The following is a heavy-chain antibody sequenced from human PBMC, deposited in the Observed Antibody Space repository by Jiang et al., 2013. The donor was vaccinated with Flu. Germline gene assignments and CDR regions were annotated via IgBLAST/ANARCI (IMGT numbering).Heavy chain of an antibody. Sequence: SGAEVKKPGASVRVSCKTSGYAFTTFYMNWVRQAPGQGLEWMGIINPTQDTTRIAQKFQGRVSMTRDTSTSTVYMELSSLRSEDTAVYYCARGSLWFGELSTQRLYYFGLDVWGHGTTVTVSS. D-gene: IGHD3-10*01. CDR1: GYAFTTFY. CDR2: INPTQDTT. V-gene: IGHV1-46*01. J-gene: IGHJ6*02. CDR3: ARGSLWFGELSTQRLYYFGLDV.